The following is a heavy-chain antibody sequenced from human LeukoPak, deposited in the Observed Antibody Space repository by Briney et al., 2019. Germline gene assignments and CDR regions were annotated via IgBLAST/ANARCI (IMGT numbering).Heavy chain of an antibody. V-gene: IGHV3-23*01. CDR3: AKDRAASGPLYYYSMDV. Sequence: GGSLRLSCAASGFTFSSYAMSSVRQAPGQGLEWLSAISGIGGSADYAHSVKGRVTISRDNSKSTPYLHMSSLRAEDTAVYYCAKDRAASGPLYYYSMDVWGQGTTVTVSS. CDR2: ISGIGGSA. CDR1: GFTFSSYA. J-gene: IGHJ6*02. D-gene: IGHD5-12*01.